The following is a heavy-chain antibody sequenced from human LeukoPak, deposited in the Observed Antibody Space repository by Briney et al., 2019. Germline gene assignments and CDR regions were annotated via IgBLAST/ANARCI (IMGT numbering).Heavy chain of an antibody. Sequence: GGSLGLSCAASGFTFSSYEMNWVRQAPGKGLEWVSYISSSGSTIYYADSVKGRFTISRDNAKNSLYLQMNSLRAEDTAVYYCARERLYFDYWGQGTLVTVSS. J-gene: IGHJ4*02. CDR2: ISSSGSTI. CDR1: GFTFSSYE. D-gene: IGHD3-22*01. V-gene: IGHV3-48*03. CDR3: ARERLYFDY.